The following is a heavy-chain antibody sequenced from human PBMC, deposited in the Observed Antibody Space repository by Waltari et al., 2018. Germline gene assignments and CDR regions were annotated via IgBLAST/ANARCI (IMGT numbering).Heavy chain of an antibody. CDR1: GGSISSYY. V-gene: IGHV4-59*08. D-gene: IGHD3-10*01. J-gene: IGHJ3*02. Sequence: QVQLQESGPGLVKPSETLSLTCTVSGGSISSYYWSWIRPPPGKGLEWIGYIYYSGSTNYNPSLKSRVTISVDTSKNQFSLKLSSVTAADTAVYYCARGYYYGSGPDAFDIWGQGTMVTVSS. CDR3: ARGYYYGSGPDAFDI. CDR2: IYYSGST.